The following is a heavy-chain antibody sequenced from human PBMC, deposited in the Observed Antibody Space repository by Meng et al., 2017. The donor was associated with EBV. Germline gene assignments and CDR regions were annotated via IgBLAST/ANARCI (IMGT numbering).Heavy chain of an antibody. CDR1: GFSLSTRGVG. V-gene: IGHV2-5*02. J-gene: IGHJ4*02. Sequence: QNTLKEFGPQLVKPTQPLPLTCTFSGFSLSTRGVGVGWIRQPPEKALEWIALIYWDDDKRYRPSLKSRLTITKDTSKNQVVLTMTNMDPVDAATYYCAHIIAARPFDYWGQGTLVTVSS. D-gene: IGHD6-6*01. CDR2: IYWDDDK. CDR3: AHIIAARPFDY.